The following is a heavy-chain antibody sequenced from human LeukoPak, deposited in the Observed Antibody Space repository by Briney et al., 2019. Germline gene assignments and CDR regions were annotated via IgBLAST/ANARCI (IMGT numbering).Heavy chain of an antibody. D-gene: IGHD1-14*01. CDR1: GGSFSGYY. CDR3: ARPDHDAFDI. J-gene: IGHJ3*02. V-gene: IGHV4-34*01. Sequence: PSETLSLTCAVYGGSFSGYYWSWIRQPPGKGLEWIGEINHSGSTNYSPSLKSRVTISVDTSKNQFSLKLSSVTAADTAVYYCARPDHDAFDIWGQGTMVTVSS. CDR2: INHSGST.